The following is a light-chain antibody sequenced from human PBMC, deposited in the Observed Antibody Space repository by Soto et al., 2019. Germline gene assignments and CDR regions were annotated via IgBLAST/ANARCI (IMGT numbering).Light chain of an antibody. J-gene: IGKJ1*01. CDR3: QLYNSYSEA. V-gene: IGKV1-5*03. CDR1: QTISSW. CDR2: KAS. Sequence: IQMTQSPSTLSVSVGDRVTITCRASQTISSWLAWYQQKPGKAPKLLIYKASTLKSGVPSRFSGSGSGTEFTLTISSLQPDDFATYYCQLYNSYSEAFGQGTKVDIK.